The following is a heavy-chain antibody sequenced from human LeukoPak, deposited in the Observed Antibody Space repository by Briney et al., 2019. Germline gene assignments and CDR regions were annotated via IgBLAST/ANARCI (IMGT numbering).Heavy chain of an antibody. CDR2: IQYDAINK. CDR3: AKDDSSRGAILYHFDY. J-gene: IGHJ4*02. CDR1: GFTFSDYG. Sequence: GGSLRLSCAASGFTFSDYGIHWVRQAPGKGLEWVTYIQYDAINKYYRTSVKGRFTISRDNSKNTLYLQMNSLRAEDTGIYYCAKDDSSRGAILYHFDYWGQGTLVTVSS. V-gene: IGHV3-30*02. D-gene: IGHD2-8*01.